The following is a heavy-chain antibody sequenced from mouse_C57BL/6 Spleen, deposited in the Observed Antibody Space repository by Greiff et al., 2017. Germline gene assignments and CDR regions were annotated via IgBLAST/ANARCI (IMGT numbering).Heavy chain of an antibody. Sequence: EVKLVESGGGLVKPGGSLKLSCAASGFTFSDYGMHWVRQAPEKGLEWVAYISSGSSTIYYADTVKGRFTLSRDNAKNTLFLQMTSLRSEDTAMYYCARDFYYAMDYWGQGTSVTVAS. V-gene: IGHV5-17*01. CDR3: ARDFYYAMDY. J-gene: IGHJ4*01. CDR2: ISSGSSTI. CDR1: GFTFSDYG.